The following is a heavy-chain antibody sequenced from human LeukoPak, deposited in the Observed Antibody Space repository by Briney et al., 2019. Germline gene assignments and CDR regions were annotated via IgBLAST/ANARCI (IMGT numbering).Heavy chain of an antibody. V-gene: IGHV4-4*07. CDR1: GGSISNYY. D-gene: IGHD3-16*02. CDR3: AREQVHLGFGGVIIRSYYFDY. Sequence: PSETLSLTCTVSGGSISNYYWSWIRQPAGKGLEWIGHIYTSGSSNYNPSLKSRVTMSVDTSKNQFSLKLSSVTAADTAVYYCAREQVHLGFGGVIIRSYYFDYWGQGTLVTVSS. CDR2: IYTSGSS. J-gene: IGHJ4*02.